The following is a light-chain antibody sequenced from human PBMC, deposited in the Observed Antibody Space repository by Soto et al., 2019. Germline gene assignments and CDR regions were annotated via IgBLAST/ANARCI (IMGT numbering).Light chain of an antibody. CDR1: SSDVGGYNY. V-gene: IGLV2-8*01. Sequence: QSVLTQPPSASGSPGQSVTISCTGTSSDVGGYNYVSWYQQHPGKAPKLMIYEVSKRPSGVPDRFSGSKSGNTASPTVSELQAEDEADYYCSSYAGSNNHVVFGGGTKLTVL. CDR3: SSYAGSNNHVV. J-gene: IGLJ2*01. CDR2: EVS.